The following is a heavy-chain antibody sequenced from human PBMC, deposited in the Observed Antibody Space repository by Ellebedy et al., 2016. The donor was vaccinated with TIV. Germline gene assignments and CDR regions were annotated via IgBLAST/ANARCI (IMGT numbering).Heavy chain of an antibody. Sequence: SVKVSXXASGFTFTSSAVQWVRQARGQRLEWIGWIVVGSGNTNYAQKFQERVTITRDMSTSTAYMELSSLRSEDTAVYYCAAVSRFGESNPNWGQGTLVTVSS. J-gene: IGHJ4*02. CDR1: GFTFTSSA. CDR2: IVVGSGNT. V-gene: IGHV1-58*01. CDR3: AAVSRFGESNPN. D-gene: IGHD3-10*02.